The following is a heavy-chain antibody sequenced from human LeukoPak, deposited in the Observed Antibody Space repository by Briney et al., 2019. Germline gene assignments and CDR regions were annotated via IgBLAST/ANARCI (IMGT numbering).Heavy chain of an antibody. CDR2: IFYSGST. CDR3: AKQQLVRCFDY. D-gene: IGHD6-13*01. CDR1: GGSITSSSYY. J-gene: IGHJ4*02. Sequence: SETLSLTCTVSGGSITSSSYYWGWIRQPPGKGMEWIGSIFYSGSTYYNPSLKSRVTISVDTSKTQFSLKLSSVTAADTAVYYCAKQQLVRCFDYWGQGTLVTVSS. V-gene: IGHV4-39*01.